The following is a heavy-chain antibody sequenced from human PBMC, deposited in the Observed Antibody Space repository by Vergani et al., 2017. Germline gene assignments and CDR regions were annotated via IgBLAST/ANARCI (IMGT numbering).Heavy chain of an antibody. CDR2: IYYSGST. CDR1: GFTFSSYA. CDR3: ASGIAAPQFDY. J-gene: IGHJ4*02. Sequence: QVQLVESGGGVVQPGRSLRLSCAASGFTFSSYAMHWVRQAPGKGLEWIGSIYYSGSTYYNPSLKSRVTISVDTSKNQFSLKLSSVTAADTAVYYCASGIAAPQFDYWGQGTLVTVSS. V-gene: IGHV4-38-2*01. D-gene: IGHD6-6*01.